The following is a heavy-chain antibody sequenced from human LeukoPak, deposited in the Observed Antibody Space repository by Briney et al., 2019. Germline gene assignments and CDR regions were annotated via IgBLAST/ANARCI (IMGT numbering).Heavy chain of an antibody. CDR1: GFTFSSYS. Sequence: SGGSLRLSCAASGFTFSSYSMNWVRQAPGKGLEWVSSISSSSSYIYYADSVKGRFTISRDNAKSSLYPQMNSLRAEDTAVYYCARVSRGNLAHWGQGTLVTVSS. D-gene: IGHD3-10*01. CDR3: ARVSRGNLAH. CDR2: ISSSSSYI. J-gene: IGHJ4*02. V-gene: IGHV3-21*01.